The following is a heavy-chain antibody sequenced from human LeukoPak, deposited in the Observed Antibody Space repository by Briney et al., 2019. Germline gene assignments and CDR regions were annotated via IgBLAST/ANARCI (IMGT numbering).Heavy chain of an antibody. D-gene: IGHD1-26*01. V-gene: IGHV4-38-2*02. J-gene: IGHJ4*02. CDR2: IYHSGST. CDR1: GYSISSGYY. Sequence: PSETLSLTCTVSGYSISSGYYWGWIRQPPGKGLEWIGGIYHSGSTYYNPSLKSRVTISVDTSKNQFSLKLSSVTAADTAVYYCARADLVGARFDYWGQGTLVTVSS. CDR3: ARADLVGARFDY.